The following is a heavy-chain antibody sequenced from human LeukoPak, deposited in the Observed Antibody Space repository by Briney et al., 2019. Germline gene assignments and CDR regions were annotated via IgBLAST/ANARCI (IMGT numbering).Heavy chain of an antibody. Sequence: SETLSLTCTVSGGSISSYYWSWIRQPPGKGLEWIGYIYYSGSTYYNPSLKSRVTISVDTSKNQFSLKLSSVTAADTAVYYCARFDSIAAAGYYYYGMDVWGQGTTVTVSS. CDR1: GGSISSYY. CDR3: ARFDSIAAAGYYYYGMDV. V-gene: IGHV4-59*01. D-gene: IGHD6-13*01. J-gene: IGHJ6*02. CDR2: IYYSGST.